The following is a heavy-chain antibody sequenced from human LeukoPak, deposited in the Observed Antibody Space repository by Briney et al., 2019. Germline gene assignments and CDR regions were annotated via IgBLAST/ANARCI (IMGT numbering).Heavy chain of an antibody. D-gene: IGHD1-26*01. J-gene: IGHJ6*03. CDR3: ARDPYNGNYGDYYYYYMDV. Sequence: GGSLRLSCAASGFTFSNYNMNWVRQTPGKGLEWVSSITSSGAYIYYADSVKGRFTISRDNAKNSLSLQMNSLRAEDTAVYYCARDPYNGNYGDYYYYYMDVWGQGTLVTVSS. CDR1: GFTFSNYN. CDR2: ITSSGAYI. V-gene: IGHV3-21*01.